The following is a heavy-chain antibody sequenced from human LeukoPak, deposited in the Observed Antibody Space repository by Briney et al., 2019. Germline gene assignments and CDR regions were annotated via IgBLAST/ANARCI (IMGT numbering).Heavy chain of an antibody. V-gene: IGHV4-61*02. CDR2: IYTSGTT. D-gene: IGHD1-26*01. Sequence: SETLSLTCTVSGGSISSGSYCWNWIRQPAGKGLEWIGRIYTSGTTNYNPSLKSRVTISVDTSKNQFSLKLSSVTAADTAVYYCARTANRWELDYWGQGTLVTVSS. CDR1: GGSISSGSYC. CDR3: ARTANRWELDY. J-gene: IGHJ4*02.